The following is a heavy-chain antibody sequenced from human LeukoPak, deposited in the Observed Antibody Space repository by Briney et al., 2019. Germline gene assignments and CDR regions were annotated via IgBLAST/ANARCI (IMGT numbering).Heavy chain of an antibody. CDR1: GFTFNTYG. CDR2: IWYDGSNE. V-gene: IGHV3-33*01. D-gene: IGHD1-26*01. CDR3: VRGSPLGATTNWLDP. J-gene: IGHJ5*02. Sequence: GGSLRLSCAASGFTFNTYGMHWVRQAPGKGLEWVAIIWYDGSNENYAGSVKGRFTISRDNSKNTLYLQMNSLRAEDTAMYYCVRGSPLGATTNWLDPWGQGTLVTVSS.